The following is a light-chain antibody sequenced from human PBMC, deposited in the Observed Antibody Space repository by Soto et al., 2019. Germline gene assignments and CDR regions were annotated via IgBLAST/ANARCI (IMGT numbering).Light chain of an antibody. CDR2: LEGSGSY. Sequence: QLVLTQSSSASASLGSSVKLTCTLSSGHSSYIIAWHQQQPGKAPRYLMTLEGSGSYNKGSGVPDRFSGSSSGADRYLTISHLQFEDEADYYCETWVSNTYVFGTGTKVTVL. CDR1: SGHSSYI. V-gene: IGLV4-60*02. CDR3: ETWVSNTYV. J-gene: IGLJ1*01.